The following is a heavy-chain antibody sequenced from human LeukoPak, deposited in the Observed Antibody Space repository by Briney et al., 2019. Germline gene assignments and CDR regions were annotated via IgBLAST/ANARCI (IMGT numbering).Heavy chain of an antibody. CDR2: ISSYNGNT. CDR3: ARRVAVARRDAFDI. V-gene: IGHV1-18*01. D-gene: IGHD6-19*01. J-gene: IGHJ3*02. CDR1: GYTFTRYG. Sequence: ASVKVSCKASGYTFTRYGISGVRQAPGQGVEGMGWISSYNGNTHYAQKLQGWVTMSTDTSTGTAYMELRSLRSDDTAVYYCARRVAVARRDAFDIWGQGTMVTVSS.